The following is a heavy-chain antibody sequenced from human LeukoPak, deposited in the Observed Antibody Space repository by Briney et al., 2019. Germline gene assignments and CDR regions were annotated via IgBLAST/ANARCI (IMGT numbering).Heavy chain of an antibody. D-gene: IGHD3/OR15-3a*01. J-gene: IGHJ4*02. Sequence: HAGGSLRLSCAASGFTFSSYAMSWVRQAPGKGLEWISGIRSAVETTHYADSVKGRFIISRDNSKNALSLQLNSLRPEDTALYYCAKHFCTGLDCSLFDSWGQGTLVTVSS. V-gene: IGHV3-23*01. CDR2: IRSAVETT. CDR1: GFTFSSYA. CDR3: AKHFCTGLDCSLFDS.